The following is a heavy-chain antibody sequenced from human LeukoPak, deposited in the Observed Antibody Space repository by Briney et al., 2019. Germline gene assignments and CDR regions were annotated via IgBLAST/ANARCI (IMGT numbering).Heavy chain of an antibody. CDR1: GYSFTSYW. J-gene: IGHJ4*02. CDR2: IYPGDSDT. V-gene: IGHV5-51*01. D-gene: IGHD5-18*01. Sequence: GESLEISCKGSGYSFTSYWIGWVRQMPGKGLEWMGIIYPGDSDTRYSPSFQGQVTISADKSISTAYLQWSSLKASDTAMYYCARHLRETAMVPSKTGIDYWGQGTLVTVSS. CDR3: ARHLRETAMVPSKTGIDY.